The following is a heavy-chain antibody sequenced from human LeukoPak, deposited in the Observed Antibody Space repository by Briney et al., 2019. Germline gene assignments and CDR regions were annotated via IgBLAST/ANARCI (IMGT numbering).Heavy chain of an antibody. CDR3: AKYRMVRGVLDY. V-gene: IGHV3-30*18. Sequence: GSLRLSCSASGXAFSSYGMHWVRQAPGKGLEWVAVISYDGSNKYYADSVKGRFTISRDNSKNTLYLQMNSLRAEDTAVYYCAKYRMVRGVLDYWGQGTLVTVSS. CDR1: GXAFSSYG. J-gene: IGHJ4*02. D-gene: IGHD3-10*01. CDR2: ISYDGSNK.